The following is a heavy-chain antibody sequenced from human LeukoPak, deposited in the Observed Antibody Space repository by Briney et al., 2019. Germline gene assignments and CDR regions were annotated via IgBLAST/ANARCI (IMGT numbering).Heavy chain of an antibody. V-gene: IGHV1-69-2*01. D-gene: IGHD5-18*01. CDR1: GYTFTDYY. CDR2: VDPEDGET. Sequence: ATVKISCKVSGYTFTDYYMHWVPQAPGKGLEWMGLVDPEDGETIYAEKFQGRVTITADTSTDTAYMQLSSLISEDTAVYYCATASAMAVISYWGQGTLVTVSS. J-gene: IGHJ4*02. CDR3: ATASAMAVISY.